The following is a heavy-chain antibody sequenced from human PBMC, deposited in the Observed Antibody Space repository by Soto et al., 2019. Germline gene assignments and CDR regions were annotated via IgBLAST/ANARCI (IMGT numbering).Heavy chain of an antibody. CDR1: GFTFSSYG. CDR3: AKESYSSSSYYYGMDV. Sequence: GGSLRLSCAASGFTFSSYGMHWVHQAPGGGLEWVAVISYDGSNKYYADSVKGRFTVSRDNSKNTLFLQMNSLRGEDTAVYYCAKESYSSSSYYYGMDVWGQGTTVTVSS. CDR2: ISYDGSNK. V-gene: IGHV3-30*18. J-gene: IGHJ6*02. D-gene: IGHD6-6*01.